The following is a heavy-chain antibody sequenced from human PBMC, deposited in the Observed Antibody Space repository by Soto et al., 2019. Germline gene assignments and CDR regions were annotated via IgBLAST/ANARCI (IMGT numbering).Heavy chain of an antibody. D-gene: IGHD4-17*01. Sequence: SETLSLTCTVSGGSISTYFWSWIRQPPGKGLEWIGQTYYIGSTNYNPSLKSRVTISVDTSKSQLSLKLRSVTAADTAVYFCARDPYGDSLDFWGQGTLVTVSS. V-gene: IGHV4-59*01. CDR3: ARDPYGDSLDF. CDR2: TYYIGST. J-gene: IGHJ4*02. CDR1: GGSISTYF.